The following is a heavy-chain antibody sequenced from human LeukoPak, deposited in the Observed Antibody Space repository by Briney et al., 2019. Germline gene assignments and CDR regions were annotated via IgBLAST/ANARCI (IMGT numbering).Heavy chain of an antibody. CDR1: GFSFSSYA. CDR3: ARPGLPVPGTRWFDP. Sequence: GGSPRLSCAASGFSFSSYAMSWVRQSPRTGLEWVSAIGSDGTAIQYADSVRGRFTISKDNYNNMLYLQMDSLRAEDSAIYYCARPGLPVPGTRWFDPWGQGALVTVSS. V-gene: IGHV3-23*01. J-gene: IGHJ5*02. D-gene: IGHD6-19*01. CDR2: IGSDGTAI.